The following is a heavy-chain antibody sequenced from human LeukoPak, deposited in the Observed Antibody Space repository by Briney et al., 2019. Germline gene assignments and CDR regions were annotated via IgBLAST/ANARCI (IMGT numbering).Heavy chain of an antibody. CDR1: GGTFSSYA. Sequence: SVKVSCKASGGTFSSYAISWVRQAPGQGLEWMGGIIPIFGTANYAQKFQGRVTITADESTSTAHMELSSLRSEDTAVYYCARGVPAYYYDSSGTPGDYYMDVWGKGTTVTISS. CDR2: IIPIFGTA. CDR3: ARGVPAYYYDSSGTPGDYYMDV. D-gene: IGHD3-22*01. V-gene: IGHV1-69*13. J-gene: IGHJ6*03.